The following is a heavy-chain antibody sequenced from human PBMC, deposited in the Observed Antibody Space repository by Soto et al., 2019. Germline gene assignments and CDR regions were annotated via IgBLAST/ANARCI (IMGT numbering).Heavy chain of an antibody. CDR1: GGTFSSYA. Sequence: QVQLVQSGAEVKKPGSSVKVSCKASGGTFSSYAISWVRQAPGQGLEWMGGIIPIFGTANYAQKFQGRVTITADESTSTAYMERSSLRSEDTAVYYCARDGGPYYYDSSGYRTGYFQHWGQGTLVTVSS. V-gene: IGHV1-69*01. D-gene: IGHD3-22*01. J-gene: IGHJ1*01. CDR2: IIPIFGTA. CDR3: ARDGGPYYYDSSGYRTGYFQH.